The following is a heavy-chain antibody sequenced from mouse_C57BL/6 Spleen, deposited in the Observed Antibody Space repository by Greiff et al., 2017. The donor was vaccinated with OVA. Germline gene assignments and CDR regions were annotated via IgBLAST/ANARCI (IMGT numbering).Heavy chain of an antibody. CDR2: IHPNSGST. V-gene: IGHV1-64*01. J-gene: IGHJ2*01. CDR1: GYTFTSYW. Sequence: QVQLQQPGAELVKPGASVKLSCKASGYTFTSYWMHWVKQRPGQGLEWIGMIHPNSGSTNYNEKFKSEATLTVDKSSSTAYMQLSSLTSEDSAVYYCARYYYGSSLYYFDYWGQGTTLTVSS. D-gene: IGHD1-1*01. CDR3: ARYYYGSSLYYFDY.